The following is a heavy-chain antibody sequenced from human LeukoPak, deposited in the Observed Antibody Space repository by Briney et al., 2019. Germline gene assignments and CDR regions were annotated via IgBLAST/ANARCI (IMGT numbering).Heavy chain of an antibody. J-gene: IGHJ4*02. D-gene: IGHD6-6*01. CDR3: ARTSKGIAARADY. CDR2: IYYSGST. CDR1: GGAISSYY. V-gene: IGHV4-59*01. Sequence: SETLSLTCIVSGGAISSYYWSWIRQPPGKGLEWIGYIYYSGSTNYNPSLKSRVTISVDTSKNQLSLKRSSVTAADTAVYYCARTSKGIAARADYWGKGTLVTVSS.